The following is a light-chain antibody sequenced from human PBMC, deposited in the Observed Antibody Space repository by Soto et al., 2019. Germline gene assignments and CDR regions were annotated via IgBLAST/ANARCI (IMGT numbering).Light chain of an antibody. V-gene: IGKV3-15*01. CDR1: QSVGTK. CDR3: QQYSEWPPEYT. Sequence: EIIMTQSPAILSVSPGEGATLSCRASQSVGTKLAWYQQKPGQAPRLLIYGVSTRANGVPARFSGSGSGTDLSLTISSLESEDFAIYYCQQYSEWPPEYTFGQGTKLDIK. CDR2: GVS. J-gene: IGKJ2*01.